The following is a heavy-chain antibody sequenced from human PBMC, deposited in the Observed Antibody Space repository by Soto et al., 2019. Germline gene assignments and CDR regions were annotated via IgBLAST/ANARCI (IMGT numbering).Heavy chain of an antibody. CDR1: GGSISRSGSY. D-gene: IGHD2-8*01. Sequence: PSETLSLTCTVSGGSISRSGSYWAWIRQAPGKGLEWIGSIYYGGSTYYNPSLKSRVTISVDTSRNQFSLHLSSVTAADTAVYYCARSYCTNGVCYTKWIRNWFDPWGQGTLVTVSS. CDR3: ARSYCTNGVCYTKWIRNWFDP. CDR2: IYYGGST. J-gene: IGHJ5*02. V-gene: IGHV4-39*01.